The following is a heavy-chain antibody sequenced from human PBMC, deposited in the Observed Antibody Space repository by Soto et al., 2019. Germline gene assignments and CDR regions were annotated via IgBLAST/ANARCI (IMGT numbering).Heavy chain of an antibody. D-gene: IGHD3-3*01. CDR1: GFTFSSYA. J-gene: IGHJ4*02. CDR2: ISGSDGST. CDR3: AKLGYDFWSGLIDY. V-gene: IGHV3-23*01. Sequence: EVQLLESGGGLVQPGGSLRLSCAASGFTFSSYAMSWVRQAPGKGLEWVSAISGSDGSTYYADSVKGRFTISRDNSKNTLYLQMNSLRAEDTAVYYCAKLGYDFWSGLIDYWGQGTLVTVSS.